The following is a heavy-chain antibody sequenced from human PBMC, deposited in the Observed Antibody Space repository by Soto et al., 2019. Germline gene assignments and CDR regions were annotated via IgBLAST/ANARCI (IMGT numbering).Heavy chain of an antibody. V-gene: IGHV3-73*02. CDR2: IRSKANNYAT. CDR1: GFTFSGSA. CDR3: TNPQVYYGMDV. Sequence: EVQLVESGGGLVQPGGSLKLSCAASGFTFSGSAVHWVRQASGKGLEWDGRIRSKANNYATAYAASVQGRFTIFRDDLKETAYLQMNSLKTEDTAVYYCTNPQVYYGMDVWGQGTTVTVSS. J-gene: IGHJ6*02.